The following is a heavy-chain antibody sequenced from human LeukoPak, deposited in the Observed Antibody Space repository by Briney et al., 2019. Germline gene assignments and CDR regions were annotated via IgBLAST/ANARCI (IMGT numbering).Heavy chain of an antibody. J-gene: IGHJ4*02. Sequence: ASVKVSCKASGGTFSSYAISWVRQAPGQGLEWMGGIIPIFGTANYAQKFQGRVTITADKSTSTAYMELSSLRSEDTAVYYCASGNYYALRGPHPAIFDYWGQGTLVTVSS. D-gene: IGHD3-10*01. CDR3: ASGNYYALRGPHPAIFDY. CDR1: GGTFSSYA. CDR2: IIPIFGTA. V-gene: IGHV1-69*06.